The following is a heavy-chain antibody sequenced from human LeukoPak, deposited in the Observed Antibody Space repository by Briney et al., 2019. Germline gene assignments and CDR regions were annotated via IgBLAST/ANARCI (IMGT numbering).Heavy chain of an antibody. CDR2: IYSDGST. Sequence: GGSLRLSCAASGFTVSSNYMSWVRQAPGKGLEWVSIIYSDGSTYYADSVKGRFTISRDNSKNTLYLQMNSLRAEDTAAYYCARVTFNYFGSGDAFDIWGQGTMVTVSS. J-gene: IGHJ3*02. CDR3: ARVTFNYFGSGDAFDI. D-gene: IGHD3-10*01. CDR1: GFTVSSNY. V-gene: IGHV3-66*01.